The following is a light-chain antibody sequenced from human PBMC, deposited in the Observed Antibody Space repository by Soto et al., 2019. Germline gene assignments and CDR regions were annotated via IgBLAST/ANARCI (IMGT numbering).Light chain of an antibody. CDR2: DAS. CDR1: QDISNY. V-gene: IGKV1-33*01. CDR3: QQYEDLPLT. J-gene: IGKJ4*01. Sequence: DIQMTQSPSSLSASEGDRVTITCRASQDISNYLNWYQQKPGRAPKLLIFDASNVETGVPSRFSGSGSGTDFTFTISSLQPEDIATYYCQQYEDLPLTFGGGTKVEIK.